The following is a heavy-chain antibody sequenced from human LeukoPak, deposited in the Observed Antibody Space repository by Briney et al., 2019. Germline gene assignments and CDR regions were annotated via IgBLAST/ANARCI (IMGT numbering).Heavy chain of an antibody. Sequence: GLVKPGGTLRLSCAVSGFTFSDYAMNWVRQAPGKGLEWVSSISRTSTHIYYADSMKGRFTVARDNAKNSLCLQMNSLRVEDTAVYYCSRGLTWSDPWGQGTLVTVSS. D-gene: IGHD4/OR15-4a*01. J-gene: IGHJ5*02. V-gene: IGHV3-21*01. CDR2: ISRTSTHI. CDR3: SRGLTWSDP. CDR1: GFTFSDYA.